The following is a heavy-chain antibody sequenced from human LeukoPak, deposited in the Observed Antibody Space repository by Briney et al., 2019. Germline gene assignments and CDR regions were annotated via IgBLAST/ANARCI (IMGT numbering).Heavy chain of an antibody. Sequence: SETLSLTCAVYGGSFSGYYWSWIRQPPGKGLEWIGEINHSGSTNYNPSLKSRVTISVDKSKNQFSLKLRSVTAADTAVYFCASHPYYDSGGYHNYYYYMDVWGKGTTVTISS. CDR2: INHSGST. V-gene: IGHV4-34*01. CDR3: ASHPYYDSGGYHNYYYYMDV. J-gene: IGHJ6*03. D-gene: IGHD3-22*01. CDR1: GGSFSGYY.